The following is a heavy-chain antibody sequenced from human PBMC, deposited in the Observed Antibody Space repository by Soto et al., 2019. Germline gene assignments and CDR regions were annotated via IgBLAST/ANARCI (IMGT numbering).Heavy chain of an antibody. CDR1: GGSISSGGYY. CDR3: ARDLAHFSGGRQRVNWFDP. D-gene: IGHD2-15*01. J-gene: IGHJ5*02. V-gene: IGHV4-31*03. CDR2: IYYSGST. Sequence: QVQLQESGPGLVKPSQTLSLTCTVSGGSISSGGYYWSWIRQHPGKGLEWIGYIYYSGSTYYNPSLKSRVTISVDTSKNQFSLKLSSVTAADRAVYYCARDLAHFSGGRQRVNWFDPWGQGTLVTVSS.